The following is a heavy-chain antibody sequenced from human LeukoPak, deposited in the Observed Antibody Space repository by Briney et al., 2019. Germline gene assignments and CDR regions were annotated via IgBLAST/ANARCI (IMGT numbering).Heavy chain of an antibody. Sequence: SETLSLTCTVSGGSISSYYWSWIRQPPGKGLEWIGYIYYSGSTNYNPSLKSRVTISVDTSKNQFSLKLSSVTAADTAVYYCARERGSGWYDFDYWGQGTLVTVSS. CDR1: GGSISSYY. V-gene: IGHV4-59*01. CDR3: ARERGSGWYDFDY. J-gene: IGHJ4*02. D-gene: IGHD6-19*01. CDR2: IYYSGST.